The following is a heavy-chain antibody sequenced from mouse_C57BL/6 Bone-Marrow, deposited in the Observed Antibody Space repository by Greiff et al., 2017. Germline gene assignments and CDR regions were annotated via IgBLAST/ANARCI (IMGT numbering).Heavy chain of an antibody. CDR3: ASRTTVVAYWYFDV. Sequence: VQLQQPGAELVMPGASVKLSCKASGYTFTSYWMHWVKQRPGQGLEWIGEIDPSDSYTNYNQKFKGKSTLTVDKSSSTAYMQLSSLTSEDSAVYYCASRTTVVAYWYFDVWGTGTTVTV. V-gene: IGHV1-69*01. J-gene: IGHJ1*03. CDR2: IDPSDSYT. CDR1: GYTFTSYW. D-gene: IGHD1-1*01.